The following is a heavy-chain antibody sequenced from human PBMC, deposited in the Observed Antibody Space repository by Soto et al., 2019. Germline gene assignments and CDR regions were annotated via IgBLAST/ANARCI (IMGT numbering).Heavy chain of an antibody. D-gene: IGHD6-6*01. Sequence: ASVKVSCKASGYTFTGYYMHWVRQAPGQGLEWMGWINPNTGGTNYAQKFQGRVTMTRDTSISTAYMELSRLKSDDTAVYYCARGGYSSSSGLGYWGQGTLVTVSS. CDR2: INPNTGGT. CDR3: ARGGYSSSSGLGY. V-gene: IGHV1-2*02. CDR1: GYTFTGYY. J-gene: IGHJ4*02.